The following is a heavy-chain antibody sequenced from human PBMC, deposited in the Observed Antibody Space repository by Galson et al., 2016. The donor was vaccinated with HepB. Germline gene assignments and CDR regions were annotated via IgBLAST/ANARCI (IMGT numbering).Heavy chain of an antibody. CDR1: GGSISGTSYS. D-gene: IGHD4-17*01. CDR2: IYYSGST. V-gene: IGHV4-39*01. J-gene: IGHJ4*02. Sequence: SETLSLTCTVSGGSISGTSYSWGWVRQPPGKGLEWIGSIYYSGSTYFAASLKSRVTISVDTSKKQFSLKLSSVTAADTAVYYCARHRQHGDHDSWGPGTLVTVSS. CDR3: ARHRQHGDHDS.